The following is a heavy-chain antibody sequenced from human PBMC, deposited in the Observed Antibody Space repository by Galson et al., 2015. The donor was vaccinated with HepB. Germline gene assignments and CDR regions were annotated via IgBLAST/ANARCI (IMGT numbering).Heavy chain of an antibody. CDR2: ISYDGRNK. CDR1: GFTFSSYA. V-gene: IGHV3-30*04. D-gene: IGHD3-10*01. Sequence: SLRLSCAASGFTFSSYAMHWVRQAPGKGLEWVAVISYDGRNKYYADSVKGRFTISRDNSKNTLYLQMNSLRAEDTAVYYCARDRSGSLDYWGQGTLVTVSS. J-gene: IGHJ4*02. CDR3: ARDRSGSLDY.